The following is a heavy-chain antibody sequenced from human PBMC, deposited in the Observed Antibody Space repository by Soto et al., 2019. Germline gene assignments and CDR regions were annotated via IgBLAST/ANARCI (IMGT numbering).Heavy chain of an antibody. CDR2: IYYRGST. V-gene: IGHV4-30-4*01. D-gene: IGHD2-21*01. Sequence: QVQLQESGPGLVKPSQTLSLTCTVSSGSITGDYYWSWIRQPPGTGLERSGHIYYRGSTFYNPSLKRRVNMSVDTFRNPSSLTLNSVTAACTAVYYCARDPATLYLDSQAYSPRFATWGKGTLVTASS. CDR3: ARDPATLYLDSQAYSPRFAT. J-gene: IGHJ5*02. CDR1: SGSITGDYY.